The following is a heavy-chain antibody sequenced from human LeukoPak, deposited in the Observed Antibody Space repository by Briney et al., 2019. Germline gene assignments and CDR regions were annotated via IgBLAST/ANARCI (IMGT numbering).Heavy chain of an antibody. V-gene: IGHV4-4*02. CDR1: GGSISSSHW. CDR3: ASLYGSSWPPFDY. CDR2: IYHSGSI. J-gene: IGHJ4*02. Sequence: SKTLSLTCTVSGGSISSSHWWSWVRQPPGKGLEWIGEIYHSGSINYNPSLKSRVTISIVKSKNQFSLKLSSVTAADTAVYYCASLYGSSWPPFDYWGQGTLVTVSS. D-gene: IGHD6-13*01.